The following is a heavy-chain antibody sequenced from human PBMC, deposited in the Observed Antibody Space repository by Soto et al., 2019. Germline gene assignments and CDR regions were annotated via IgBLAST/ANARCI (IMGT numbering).Heavy chain of an antibody. V-gene: IGHV4-30-4*01. D-gene: IGHD5-18*01. CDR1: GGSISSGDYY. Sequence: SETLSLTCTVSGGSISSGDYYWSCMRQPPGKGLEWIGYIYYSGSTYYNPSLKSRVTISVDTSKNQFSLKLSSVTAADTAVYYCARDTAREYGMDVWGQGTTVTVSS. CDR2: IYYSGST. J-gene: IGHJ6*02. CDR3: ARDTAREYGMDV.